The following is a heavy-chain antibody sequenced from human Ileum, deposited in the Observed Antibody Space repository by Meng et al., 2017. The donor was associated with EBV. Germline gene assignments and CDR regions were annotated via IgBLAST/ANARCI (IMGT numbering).Heavy chain of an antibody. CDR3: RNAFCSAAAGCSDY. J-gene: IGHJ4*02. CDR2: INESGST. Sequence: QVKLQPWGAGLLKPSETLSITCADYGGSFRGNYWSWIRQSPGKRLEWIGEINESGSTNYNPSLKSRVTILMDTSKNQFSLKLTSVTAADAAVYYCRNAFCSAAAGCSDYWGQGTLVTVSS. V-gene: IGHV4-34*01. D-gene: IGHD3-3*01. CDR1: GGSFRGNY.